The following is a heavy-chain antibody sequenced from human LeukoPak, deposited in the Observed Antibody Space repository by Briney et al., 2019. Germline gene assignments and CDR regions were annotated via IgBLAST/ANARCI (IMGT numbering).Heavy chain of an antibody. CDR3: ASGRKRGPPTACWFDP. J-gene: IGHJ5*02. D-gene: IGHD1-1*01. CDR2: IYYSGST. CDR1: GGSISSGGYY. V-gene: IGHV4-30-4*01. Sequence: SETLSLTCTVSGGSISSGGYYWRWTRQPPGKGLEWIGYIYYSGSTYYNPSLKSRVTISVDTSKNQFSLKLSSVTAADTAVYYCASGRKRGPPTACWFDPWGQGTLVTVSS.